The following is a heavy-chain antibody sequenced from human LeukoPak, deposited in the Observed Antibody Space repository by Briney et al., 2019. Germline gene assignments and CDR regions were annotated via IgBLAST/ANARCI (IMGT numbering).Heavy chain of an antibody. V-gene: IGHV3-66*01. D-gene: IGHD3-3*01. CDR1: GFTVSSNY. Sequence: PGGSLRLSCGASGFTVSSNYMSWVRQAPGKGLEWVSVIYSGGYTHYADSVKGRFTISRDNSKNTLYLQMNSLRAEDTAVYYCLKSGLYHFDNWGQGTLVTVSS. J-gene: IGHJ4*02. CDR3: LKSGLYHFDN. CDR2: IYSGGYT.